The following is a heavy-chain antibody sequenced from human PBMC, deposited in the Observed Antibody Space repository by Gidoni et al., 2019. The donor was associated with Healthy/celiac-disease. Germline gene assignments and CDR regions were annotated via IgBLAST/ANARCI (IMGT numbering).Heavy chain of an antibody. CDR2: IYWDDDK. D-gene: IGHD3-9*01. V-gene: IGHV2-5*02. CDR3: AHAHLYYDILTGPFDY. CDR1: GFSLRTSGVG. Sequence: QITLKESGPTLVKPTQTLTLTCPFSGFSLRTSGVGVGWIRQPPGKALEWLALIYWDDDKRYSPSLKSRLTITKDTSKNQVVLTMTNMDPVDTATYYCAHAHLYYDILTGPFDYWGQGTLVTVSS. J-gene: IGHJ4*02.